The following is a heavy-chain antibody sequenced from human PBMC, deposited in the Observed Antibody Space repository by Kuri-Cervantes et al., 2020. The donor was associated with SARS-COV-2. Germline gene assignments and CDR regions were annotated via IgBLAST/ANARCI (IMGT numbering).Heavy chain of an antibody. Sequence: GGSLRLSCAASGFTVSSNYMSWVRQAPGKGLEWVSVIYSGGSTYYADSVKGRFTISRDNSKNTLYLQMNSLRAEDTAVYYCARDIKYQLLYPGWGMGVWGQGTTVTVSS. CDR3: ARDIKYQLLYPGWGMGV. V-gene: IGHV3-53*01. CDR2: IYSGGST. J-gene: IGHJ6*02. CDR1: GFTVSSNY. D-gene: IGHD2-2*02.